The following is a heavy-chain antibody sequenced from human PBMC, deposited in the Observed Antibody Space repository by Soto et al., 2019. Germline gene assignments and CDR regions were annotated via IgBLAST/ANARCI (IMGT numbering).Heavy chain of an antibody. Sequence: PGGSLRLSCAASGFTFSNYGMHWVRQAPGKGLEWLAAISYDAGNKNHADSVKGRFTISRDNSKNTLYLQIDSLRAEDTAVYYCAKEGFEYWGQGTLVTVSS. J-gene: IGHJ4*01. V-gene: IGHV3-30*18. CDR2: ISYDAGNK. CDR3: AKEGFEY. CDR1: GFTFSNYG.